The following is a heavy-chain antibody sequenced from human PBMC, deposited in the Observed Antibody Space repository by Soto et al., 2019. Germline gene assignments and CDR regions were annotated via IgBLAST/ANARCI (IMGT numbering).Heavy chain of an antibody. D-gene: IGHD6-13*01. CDR2: INAGNGNT. CDR1: GYTFTSYA. V-gene: IGHV1-3*01. Sequence: ASVKVSCKASGYTFTSYAMHWVRQAPGQRLEWMGWINAGNGNTKYSQKFQGRVTITRDTSASTAYMELSSLRSEDTAMYYCARENIEQQDYYFDSWGQGTLVTVSS. J-gene: IGHJ4*02. CDR3: ARENIEQQDYYFDS.